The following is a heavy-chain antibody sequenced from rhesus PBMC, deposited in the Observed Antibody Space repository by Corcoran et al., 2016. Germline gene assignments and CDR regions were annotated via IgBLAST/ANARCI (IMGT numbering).Heavy chain of an antibody. CDR2: IYSNKASN. D-gene: IGHD3-16*01. V-gene: IGHV4S7*01. CDR1: GGSISGGYY. CDR3: ARDEVVGFYGLDS. Sequence: QVQLQESGPGLVKPSETLSLTCAVSGGSISGGYYWGWIRQHPGKGLEWIGNIYSNKASNYDNPSLKIRVIISKDTSKNQFSLKLSSGTAADTAVYYCARDEVVGFYGLDSWGQGVVVTVSS. J-gene: IGHJ6*01.